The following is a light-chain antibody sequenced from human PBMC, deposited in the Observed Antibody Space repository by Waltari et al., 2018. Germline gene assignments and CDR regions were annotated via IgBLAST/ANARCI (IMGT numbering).Light chain of an antibody. J-gene: IGLJ2*01. CDR2: QDT. CDR3: QAWDTISAG. Sequence: SYELTQPPSVSVSPGTTASHTCPGDQFGNKSVSWYQQKPGQSPVLIIYQDTKRPSGIPERLSGSNSGNTATLTISGTQVMDEGDYYCQAWDTISAGLGGGTKLTVL. V-gene: IGLV3-1*01. CDR1: QFGNKS.